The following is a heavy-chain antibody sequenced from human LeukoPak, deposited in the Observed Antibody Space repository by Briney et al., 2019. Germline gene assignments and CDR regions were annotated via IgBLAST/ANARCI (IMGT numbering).Heavy chain of an antibody. J-gene: IGHJ4*02. CDR3: ARDPILVRGYFDY. CDR2: ISFDGSNK. D-gene: IGHD3-10*01. CDR1: GFTFSNYA. V-gene: IGHV3-30-3*01. Sequence: PEGSLRLSCAVSGFTFSNYAIHWVRQAPGKGLEWVALISFDGSNKYYADSVKGRFTISRDNSKNTLHLQMNSLRPEDTAIYYCARDPILVRGYFDYWGQGTLVTVSS.